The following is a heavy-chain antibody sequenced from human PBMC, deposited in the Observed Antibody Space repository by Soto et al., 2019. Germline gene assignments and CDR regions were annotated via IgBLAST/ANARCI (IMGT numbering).Heavy chain of an antibody. Sequence: SETLSLTCTVSGGSIRSYYWSWIRQPPGKGLEWIGYIYYSGSTNYNPSPKSRVTILVDMSKNQFSLKLSSVTAADTAVYYCARVAGDGYNYNNWFDPWGQGTLVTVSS. V-gene: IGHV4-59*01. D-gene: IGHD5-12*01. CDR2: IYYSGST. J-gene: IGHJ5*02. CDR1: GGSIRSYY. CDR3: ARVAGDGYNYNNWFDP.